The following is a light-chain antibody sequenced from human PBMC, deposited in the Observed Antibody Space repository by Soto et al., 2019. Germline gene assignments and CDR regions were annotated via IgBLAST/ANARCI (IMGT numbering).Light chain of an antibody. Sequence: DIQMTQSPSSLSASVGDRVTITCQASQAINNDLNWYQQKPGQPPKLLIYGASILETGVPSRFSGSGSGKHFTFTISSLQPEDIATYYCQQYDNVPTFGQGTKLEMK. CDR3: QQYDNVPT. V-gene: IGKV1-33*01. CDR2: GAS. CDR1: QAINND. J-gene: IGKJ2*01.